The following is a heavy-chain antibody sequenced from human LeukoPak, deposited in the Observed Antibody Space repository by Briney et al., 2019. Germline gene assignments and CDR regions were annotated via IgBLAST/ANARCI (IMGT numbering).Heavy chain of an antibody. CDR3: AREGTMIRGVKNWFDT. Sequence: SQTLSLTCAISGDSVSSNNASWNWIRQPPSRGLEWLGRTFYRSKWYNDYAVSLKSRITVNPDTSKNQFSLQLNSVTPEDTAVYYCAREGTMIRGVKNWFDTWGQGTLVTVSS. D-gene: IGHD3-10*01. CDR1: GDSVSSNNAS. CDR2: TFYRSKWYN. J-gene: IGHJ5*02. V-gene: IGHV6-1*01.